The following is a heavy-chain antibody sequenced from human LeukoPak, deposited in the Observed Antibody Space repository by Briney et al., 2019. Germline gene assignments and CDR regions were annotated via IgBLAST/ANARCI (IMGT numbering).Heavy chain of an antibody. V-gene: IGHV3-7*03. CDR3: ARGGGLDV. CDR2: INHNGNVN. CDR1: VFTSSSYW. Sequence: GGSLRLSCAASVFTSSSYWMNWARQAPGKGLEWVASINHNGNVNYYVDSVKGRFTISRDNAKNSLYLQMSNLRAEDTAVYFCARGGGLDVWGQGATVTVSS. J-gene: IGHJ6*02. D-gene: IGHD3-16*01.